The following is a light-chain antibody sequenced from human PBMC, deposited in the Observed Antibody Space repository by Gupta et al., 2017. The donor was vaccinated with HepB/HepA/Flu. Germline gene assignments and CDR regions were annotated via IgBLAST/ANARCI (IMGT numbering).Light chain of an antibody. CDR1: SGSVSTNFY. J-gene: IGLJ3*02. CDR3: VLYMGSGSWV. CDR2: NTN. V-gene: IGLV8-61*01. Sequence: QTVVTQEPSFSVSPGGTVTLTCGLSSGSVSTNFYPSWYQQTPGQAPRTLIYNTNTPSSGVPDRFSGSILGNKAALIITGAQADDESDYYCVLYMGSGSWVFGGGTKLTVL.